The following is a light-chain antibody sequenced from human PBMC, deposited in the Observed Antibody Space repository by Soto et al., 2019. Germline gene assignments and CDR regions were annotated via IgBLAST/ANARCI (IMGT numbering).Light chain of an antibody. CDR1: QSISNY. V-gene: IGKV1-39*01. CDR2: AAS. J-gene: IGKJ3*01. CDR3: QQSYSTPFT. Sequence: DIQMTQSPSSLSASVGDSVTITCRASQSISNYLNWYQQKPGKAPKLLVYAASSLQSGVPSRFSGSGSGTDFTLTISSLQPEDFATYYCQQSYSTPFTFGPVTTVDIK.